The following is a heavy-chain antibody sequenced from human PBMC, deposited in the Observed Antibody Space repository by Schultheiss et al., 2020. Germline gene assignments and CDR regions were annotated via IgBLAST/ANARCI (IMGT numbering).Heavy chain of an antibody. J-gene: IGHJ5*02. V-gene: IGHV2-70*12. CDR3: AHSVDPTLDSRAGFDP. D-gene: IGHD3-9*01. CDR1: GFSLTTSGVG. Sequence: SGPTLVKPTQTLTLTCTFSGFSLTTSGVGVGWFRQPPGKALEWLALIYWDDDKYYSTSLKTRLTISKDTSKNQVVLTLTSMDPVDTATYYCAHSVDPTLDSRAGFDPWGQGALVTVSS. CDR2: IYWDDDK.